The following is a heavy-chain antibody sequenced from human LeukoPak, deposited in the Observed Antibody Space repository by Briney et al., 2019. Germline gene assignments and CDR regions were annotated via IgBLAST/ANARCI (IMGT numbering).Heavy chain of an antibody. J-gene: IGHJ3*02. CDR2: IKSKTDGGTT. D-gene: IGHD3-22*01. CDR1: GFTFSNAW. Sequence: KPGGSLRLSCAASGFTFSNAWMSWVRQAPGKGLEWVGRIKSKTDGGTTDYAAPVKGRFTISRDDSKNTLYLQMNSRKTEDTAVYYCTGPMIVVVTDAFDIWGQGTMVTVSS. V-gene: IGHV3-15*01. CDR3: TGPMIVVVTDAFDI.